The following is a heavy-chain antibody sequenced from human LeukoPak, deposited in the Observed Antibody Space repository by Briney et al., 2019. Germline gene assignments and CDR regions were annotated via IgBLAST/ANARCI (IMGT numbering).Heavy chain of an antibody. CDR2: IYHSGST. D-gene: IGHD6-19*01. Sequence: PSETLSLTCTVSGGSISSGGYYWSWIRQPPGKGLEWIGYIYHSGSTYYNPSLKSRVTISVDRSKNQFSLKLSSVTAADTVVYYCARDQIDYSSNYYYMDVWGKGTTVTVSS. V-gene: IGHV4-30-2*01. J-gene: IGHJ6*03. CDR1: GGSISSGGYY. CDR3: ARDQIDYSSNYYYMDV.